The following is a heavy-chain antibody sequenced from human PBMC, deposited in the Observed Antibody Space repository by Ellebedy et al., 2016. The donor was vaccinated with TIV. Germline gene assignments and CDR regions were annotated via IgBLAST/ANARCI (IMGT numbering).Heavy chain of an antibody. D-gene: IGHD2-15*01. V-gene: IGHV3-21*01. CDR1: GFTFSSYS. J-gene: IGHJ6*03. CDR3: AGGIYYYMYV. Sequence: GESLKISXAASGFTFSSYSMNWVRQAPGKGLEWVSSISSSNSYIYYADSVKGRFTISRDNAKNSLYLQMNSLRAEDTAVYYCAGGIYYYMYVWGKGTTVTVSS. CDR2: ISSSNSYI.